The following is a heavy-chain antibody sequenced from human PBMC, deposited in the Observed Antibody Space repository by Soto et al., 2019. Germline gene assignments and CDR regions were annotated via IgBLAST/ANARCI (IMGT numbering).Heavy chain of an antibody. V-gene: IGHV4-34*01. CDR1: GGSFSGYY. J-gene: IGHJ4*02. CDR3: ARLRITIFGVVLYFDY. CDR2: INHSGST. D-gene: IGHD3-3*01. Sequence: SETLSLTCAVYGGSFSGYYWSWIRQPPGKGLKWIGEINHSGSTNYNPSLKSRVTISVDTSKNQFSLKLSSVTAADTAVYYCARLRITIFGVVLYFDYWGQGTLVTVSS.